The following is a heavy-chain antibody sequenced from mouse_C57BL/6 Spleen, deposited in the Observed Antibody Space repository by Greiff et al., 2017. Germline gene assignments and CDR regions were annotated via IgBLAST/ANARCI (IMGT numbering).Heavy chain of an antibody. D-gene: IGHD2-4*01. CDR1: GYTFTSYW. Sequence: QVQLQQPGAELVKPGASVKLSYKASGYTFTSYWMQWVKQRPGQGLEWIGEIDPSDSYTNYNQKFKGKATLTVDTSSSTAYMQLSSLTSEDSAVYYCARSGYDYSYYFDYWGQGTTLTVSS. J-gene: IGHJ2*01. CDR2: IDPSDSYT. CDR3: ARSGYDYSYYFDY. V-gene: IGHV1-50*01.